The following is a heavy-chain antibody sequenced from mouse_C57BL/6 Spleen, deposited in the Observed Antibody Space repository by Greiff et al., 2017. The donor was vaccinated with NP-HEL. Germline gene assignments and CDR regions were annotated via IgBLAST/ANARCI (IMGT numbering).Heavy chain of an antibody. CDR3: AKCDYDRYYAMDY. Sequence: VQLQQSGAELAKPGASVKLSCKASGYTFTSYWMHWVKQRPGQGLEWIGYINPSSGYTKYNQKFKDKAKLTADKSSSTAYMQLSSLTYEDSAVYYCAKCDYDRYYAMDYWGQGTSVTVSS. CDR2: INPSSGYT. D-gene: IGHD2-4*01. J-gene: IGHJ4*01. CDR1: GYTFTSYW. V-gene: IGHV1-7*01.